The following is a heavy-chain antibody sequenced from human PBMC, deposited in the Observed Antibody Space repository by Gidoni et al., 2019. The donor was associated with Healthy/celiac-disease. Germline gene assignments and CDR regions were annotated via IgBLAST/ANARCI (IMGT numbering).Heavy chain of an antibody. CDR3: ARSRTPGYSGYFDY. J-gene: IGHJ4*02. Sequence: EVQLVESGGGLVQPGGSLRLSCAASGFTVSSYWMSWVRQAPGKGLEWVANIKQDGSEKYYVDSVKGRFTISRDNAKNSLYLQMNSLRAEDTAVYYCARSRTPGYSGYFDYWGQGTLVTVSS. D-gene: IGHD6-13*01. CDR2: IKQDGSEK. CDR1: GFTVSSYW. V-gene: IGHV3-7*03.